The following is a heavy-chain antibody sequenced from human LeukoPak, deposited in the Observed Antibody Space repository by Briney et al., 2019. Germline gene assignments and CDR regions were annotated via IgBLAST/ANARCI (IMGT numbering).Heavy chain of an antibody. CDR1: GFTFSSYG. Sequence: GGSLRLSCAASGFTFSSYGMHWVRQAPGKGREWVAFIRYDGSNKYYADSVKGRFTISRDNFKNTLYLQMNSLRAEDTAVYYCARVSYYYGSGSYVSDYWGQGTLVTVSS. V-gene: IGHV3-30*02. D-gene: IGHD3-10*01. CDR2: IRYDGSNK. CDR3: ARVSYYYGSGSYVSDY. J-gene: IGHJ4*02.